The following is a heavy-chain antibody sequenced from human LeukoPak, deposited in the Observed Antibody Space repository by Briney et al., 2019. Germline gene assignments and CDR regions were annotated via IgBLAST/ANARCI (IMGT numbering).Heavy chain of an antibody. Sequence: GGSLRLSCAASGFTFSSYWMHWVRQAPGKGLVWVSRINSDGSSTSYADSVKGRFTISRDNAKNTLYLQMNSLRAEDTAVYYCAKGPDDYYDSSGPDYWGQGTLVTVSS. J-gene: IGHJ4*02. CDR3: AKGPDDYYDSSGPDY. D-gene: IGHD3-22*01. V-gene: IGHV3-74*01. CDR1: GFTFSSYW. CDR2: INSDGSST.